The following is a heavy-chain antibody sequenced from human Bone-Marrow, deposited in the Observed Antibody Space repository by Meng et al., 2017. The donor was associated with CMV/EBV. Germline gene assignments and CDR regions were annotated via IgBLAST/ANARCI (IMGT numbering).Heavy chain of an antibody. Sequence: QVPLGQAGAEGKKPGSSGKVSCKAFGGTFSSYAISWVRQAPGQGLEWMGGIIPIFGTANYAQKFQGRVTITADESTSTAYMELSSLRSEDTAVYYCASWAGNTFDYWGQGTLVTVSS. CDR3: ASWAGNTFDY. V-gene: IGHV1-69*12. D-gene: IGHD2/OR15-2a*01. CDR2: IIPIFGTA. J-gene: IGHJ4*02. CDR1: GGTFSSYA.